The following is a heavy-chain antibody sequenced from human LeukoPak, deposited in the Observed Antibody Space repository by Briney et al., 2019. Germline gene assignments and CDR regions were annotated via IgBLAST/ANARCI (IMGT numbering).Heavy chain of an antibody. Sequence: SETLSLTCTVSGGSISSGSYYWSWIRQPAGKGLEWIGRIYTSGSTNYNPSLKSRVTMSIDTSKNQFSLKLSSVTAADTAVYYCATMTTSWYRFDPWGQGTLVTVSS. CDR1: GGSISSGSYY. CDR2: IYTSGST. CDR3: ATMTTSWYRFDP. D-gene: IGHD6-13*01. V-gene: IGHV4-61*02. J-gene: IGHJ5*02.